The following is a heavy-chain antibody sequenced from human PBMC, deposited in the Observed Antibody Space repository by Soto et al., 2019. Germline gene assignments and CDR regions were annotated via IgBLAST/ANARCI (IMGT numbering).Heavy chain of an antibody. V-gene: IGHV3-21*01. J-gene: IGHJ4*02. CDR2: ISGGSSDT. CDR3: ARVAY. Sequence: RLSCEASGFTFSRVSMNLVRQVPGKGLEWVASISGGSSDTWYADSVKGRFIISRDNAQNSLFLQMNTLRPEDTAMYYCARVAYWGPGTQVTVSS. CDR1: GFTFSRVS.